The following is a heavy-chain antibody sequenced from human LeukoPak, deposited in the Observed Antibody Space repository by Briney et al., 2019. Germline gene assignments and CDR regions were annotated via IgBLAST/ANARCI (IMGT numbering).Heavy chain of an antibody. CDR2: IYSGSNT. J-gene: IGHJ3*02. CDR1: GFTVSSNY. Sequence: GGSLRLSCAASGFTVSSNYMSWVRQAPGKGLEWVSVIYSGSNTYYADSVKGRFTISRDNSKNTLYLQMNSLRAEDTAVYYCAREVQFYGSGSYWYDAFDIWGQGTMVTVSS. CDR3: AREVQFYGSGSYWYDAFDI. V-gene: IGHV3-53*01. D-gene: IGHD3-10*01.